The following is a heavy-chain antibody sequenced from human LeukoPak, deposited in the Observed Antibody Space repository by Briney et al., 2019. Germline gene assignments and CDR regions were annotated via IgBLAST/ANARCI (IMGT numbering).Heavy chain of an antibody. CDR3: ARAGHRYGGNSRDKRSDP. D-gene: IGHD4-23*01. J-gene: IGHJ5*02. Sequence: GASVKVSCKASGYTFTSYGISWVRQAPGQGLEWMGWISAYNGNTNYAQKLQGRVTMTTDTSTSTAYMELRSLRSDDTAVYYCARAGHRYGGNSRDKRSDPWGQGTLVTVSS. V-gene: IGHV1-18*01. CDR1: GYTFTSYG. CDR2: ISAYNGNT.